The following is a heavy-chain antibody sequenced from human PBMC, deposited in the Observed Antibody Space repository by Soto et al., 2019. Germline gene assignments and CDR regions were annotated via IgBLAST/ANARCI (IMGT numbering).Heavy chain of an antibody. CDR1: GYTFTSYD. CDR3: ARGDYDFWSGYYYYYYYYMDV. D-gene: IGHD3-3*01. CDR2: MNPNSGNT. V-gene: IGHV1-8*01. Sequence: QVPLVQSGAEVKKPGASVKVSCKASGYTFTSYDINWVRQATGQGLEWMGWMNPNSGNTGYAQKFQGRVTMTRNTSISTAYMELSSLRSEDTAVYYCARGDYDFWSGYYYYYYYYMDVWGKGTTVTVSS. J-gene: IGHJ6*03.